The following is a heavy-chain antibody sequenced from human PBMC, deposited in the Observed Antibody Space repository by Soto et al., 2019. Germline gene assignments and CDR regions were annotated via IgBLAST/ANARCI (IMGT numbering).Heavy chain of an antibody. V-gene: IGHV1-69*13. CDR1: GGTFSSYA. CDR2: IIPIFGTA. Sequence: GASVKVSCKASGGTFSSYAISWVRQAPGQGLEWMGGIIPIFGTANYAQKFQGRVTITADESTSTAYMELSSLRSEDTAVYYCARILRITIFGVVIPRYGMDVWGQGTTVTVS. CDR3: ARILRITIFGVVIPRYGMDV. J-gene: IGHJ6*02. D-gene: IGHD3-3*01.